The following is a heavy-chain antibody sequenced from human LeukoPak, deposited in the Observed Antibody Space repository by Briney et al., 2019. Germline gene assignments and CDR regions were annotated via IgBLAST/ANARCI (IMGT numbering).Heavy chain of an antibody. CDR3: ARGDDYKSTLFDY. V-gene: IGHV4-59*01. CDR1: GASISRYF. CDR2: ISSGGST. Sequence: SETFSLTCTVSGASISRYFWNWIRQPPGKELEWIGYISSGGSTNYNPSLKSRVTISIDTSKNQFSLKLTSATAADTAVYYCARGDDYKSTLFDYWGQGILLTVSS. J-gene: IGHJ4*02. D-gene: IGHD5-12*01.